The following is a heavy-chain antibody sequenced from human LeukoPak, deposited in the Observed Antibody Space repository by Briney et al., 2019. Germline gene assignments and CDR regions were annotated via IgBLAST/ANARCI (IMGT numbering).Heavy chain of an antibody. CDR1: GFTISGHA. J-gene: IGHJ4*02. D-gene: IGHD4-23*01. V-gene: IGHV3-23*01. CDR3: VKDFCRGGNCPFPFFDS. Sequence: GGSLRLSCVASGFTISGHAMRWLRQAPAKGPECVSITVAGYSETHYADSVRGRFTISRDDSSNTLSLEMNSLRADDTGTYYCVKDFCRGGNCPFPFFDSWGQGTVVTVSS. CDR2: TVAGYSET.